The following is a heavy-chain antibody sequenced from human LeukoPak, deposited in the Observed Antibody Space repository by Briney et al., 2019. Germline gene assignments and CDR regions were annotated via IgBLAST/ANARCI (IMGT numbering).Heavy chain of an antibody. CDR1: GGSISSYY. Sequence: SETLSFTCTVSGGSISSYYWSWIRQPPGKGLEWIAYLFYSGSTDYNPSLESRVTISVDTSKNQFSLKLRSVTAADTAVYYCATVAVIRGVTYFDYWGQGTLVTVSS. CDR2: LFYSGST. J-gene: IGHJ4*02. V-gene: IGHV4-59*01. D-gene: IGHD3-10*01. CDR3: ATVAVIRGVTYFDY.